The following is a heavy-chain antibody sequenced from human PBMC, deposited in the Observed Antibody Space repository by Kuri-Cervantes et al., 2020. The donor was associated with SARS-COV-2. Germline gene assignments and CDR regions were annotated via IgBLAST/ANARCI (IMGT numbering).Heavy chain of an antibody. CDR1: GFTVSSNY. Sequence: GESLKISCAASGFTVSSNYMSWVRQAPGKGLEWVSVIYSGGSTYYADSVKGRFTISRDNSKNTLYLQMNSLRAEDTAVYYCARNPPRSSSWYAQAGDAFDIWGQGTMVTVSS. V-gene: IGHV3-53*01. J-gene: IGHJ3*02. CDR3: ARNPPRSSSWYAQAGDAFDI. D-gene: IGHD6-13*01. CDR2: IYSGGST.